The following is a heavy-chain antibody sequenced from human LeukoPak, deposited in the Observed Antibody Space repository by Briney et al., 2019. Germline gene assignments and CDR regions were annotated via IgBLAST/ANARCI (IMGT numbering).Heavy chain of an antibody. D-gene: IGHD6-13*01. V-gene: IGHV3-33*06. CDR1: GFTFSSYG. CDR2: IWYDGSNK. Sequence: PGGSLRLSCAASGFTFSSYGMHWVRQAPGKGLEWVAVIWYDGSNKYYADSVKGRFTISRDNSKNTLYLQMNSLRAEDTAVYYCAKFGGYSSSWYSVGGFEYWGQGTLVTVSS. J-gene: IGHJ4*02. CDR3: AKFGGYSSSWYSVGGFEY.